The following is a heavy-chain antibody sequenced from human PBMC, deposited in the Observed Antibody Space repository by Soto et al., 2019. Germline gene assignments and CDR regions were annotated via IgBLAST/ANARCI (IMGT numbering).Heavy chain of an antibody. J-gene: IGHJ6*02. CDR1: GGSINNGNS. CDR3: AASYCSGGRCSAYAMDI. V-gene: IGHV4-4*02. CDR2: IYYSGRT. D-gene: IGHD2-15*01. Sequence: QVQLQESGPGLVKPSGTLSLTCAVSGGSINNGNSWSWVRQSPGRGLEWIGEIYYSGRTQYNPSLKSRISISVANPKNQISLKLTSVTAADTARYYCAASYCSGGRCSAYAMDIWGQGTTVIVSS.